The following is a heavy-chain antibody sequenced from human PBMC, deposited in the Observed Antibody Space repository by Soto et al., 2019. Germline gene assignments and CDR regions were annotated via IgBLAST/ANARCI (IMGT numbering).Heavy chain of an antibody. Sequence: ASVKVSCKASGYTFTDYFIHWVRQAPAQGLEWIGWINPYSGGADLSQKFQGRVTMTRDTSISTAYMEVSSLRSDDTAVFYCARLMHYSHSGGSSHSGFDMWGQGTLVTAS. D-gene: IGHD2-21*01. J-gene: IGHJ3*02. V-gene: IGHV1-2*02. CDR1: GYTFTDYF. CDR3: ARLMHYSHSGGSSHSGFDM. CDR2: INPYSGGA.